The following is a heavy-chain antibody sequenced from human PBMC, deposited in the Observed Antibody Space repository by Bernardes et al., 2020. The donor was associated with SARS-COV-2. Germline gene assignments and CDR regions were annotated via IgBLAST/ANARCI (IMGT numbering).Heavy chain of an antibody. D-gene: IGHD3-3*01. CDR2: IWYDGSNK. Sequence: GGSLRLSCAASGFTFSSYGMHWVRQAPGKGLEWVAVIWYDGSNKYYADSVKGRFTISRDNSKNTLYLQMNSLRAEDTAVYYCARVITIFGVVTPHDAFDIWGQGTMVTVSS. CDR1: GFTFSSYG. CDR3: ARVITIFGVVTPHDAFDI. V-gene: IGHV3-33*01. J-gene: IGHJ3*02.